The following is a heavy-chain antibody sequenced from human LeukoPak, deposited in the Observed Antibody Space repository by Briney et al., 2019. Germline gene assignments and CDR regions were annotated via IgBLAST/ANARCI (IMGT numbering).Heavy chain of an antibody. CDR1: GFTFYNYA. CDR2: IGGNGDTS. Sequence: PGGSLRLSCVASGFTFYNYAMHWVRQAPGKGLEYVSAIGGNGDTSYYADSVKGRFTISRDNSKNTVYLQLGSLRTGDMAVYYCATRHEYSYPYWGQGTLVTVSS. CDR3: ATRHEYSYPY. J-gene: IGHJ4*02. V-gene: IGHV3-64*02. D-gene: IGHD5-18*01.